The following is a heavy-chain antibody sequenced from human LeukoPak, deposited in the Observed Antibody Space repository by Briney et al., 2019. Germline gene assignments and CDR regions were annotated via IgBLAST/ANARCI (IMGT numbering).Heavy chain of an antibody. Sequence: SETLSLTCTVSGGSISSYYWSWIRQPPGKGLEWIGYIYYSGSTNYNPSLKSRVTISVDTSKNQFSLKLSSVTAADMAVYYCARSTVTTPGLLDYWGQGTLVTVSS. CDR2: IYYSGST. J-gene: IGHJ4*02. CDR3: ARSTVTTPGLLDY. D-gene: IGHD4-11*01. CDR1: GGSISSYY. V-gene: IGHV4-59*01.